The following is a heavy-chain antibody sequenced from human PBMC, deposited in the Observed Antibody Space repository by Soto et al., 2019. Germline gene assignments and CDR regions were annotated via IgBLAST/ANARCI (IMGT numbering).Heavy chain of an antibody. Sequence: SETLSLTCTVSGGSVSSNSYYWSWIRQPPGKGLEWIGYIYYSGSTNYNPSLKSRVTISVDTSKNHFSLKLSSVTAADTAVYYCARAPYAVTIFGVEYYFDYWGRGTLVTVSS. D-gene: IGHD3-3*01. CDR1: GGSVSSNSYY. CDR3: ARAPYAVTIFGVEYYFDY. V-gene: IGHV4-61*03. J-gene: IGHJ4*02. CDR2: IYYSGST.